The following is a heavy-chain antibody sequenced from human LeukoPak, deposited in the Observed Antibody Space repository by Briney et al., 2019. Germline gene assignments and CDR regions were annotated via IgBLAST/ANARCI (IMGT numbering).Heavy chain of an antibody. CDR1: GDIVSTDTAA. CDR3: ARGVNYYDSSGYIWFDP. J-gene: IGHJ5*02. CDR2: TYYRSKWYN. Sequence: PSQTLSLTCAISGDIVSTDTAAWNWIRQSPSRGLEWLGRTYYRSKWYNDYALSVKSRITINPDTSKNQFSLQLNSVTPEDTAVYYCARGVNYYDSSGYIWFDPWGQGTLVTVSS. D-gene: IGHD3-22*01. V-gene: IGHV6-1*01.